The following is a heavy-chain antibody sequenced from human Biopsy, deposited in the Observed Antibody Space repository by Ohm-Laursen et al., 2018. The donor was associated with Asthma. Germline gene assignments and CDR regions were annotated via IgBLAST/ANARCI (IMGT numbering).Heavy chain of an antibody. J-gene: IGHJ4*02. V-gene: IGHV3-30-3*01. Sequence: SLRLSCAASGFTFRSYAMHWVRRAPGKGLEWVAVGGSYYDGGLKYYADSVNGRFTVSRDDSKNALYLQMNSLRPDDTAVYYCARDVMEWYLPAFDFWGQGTLVTVSS. CDR3: ARDVMEWYLPAFDF. CDR2: GGSYYDGGLK. CDR1: GFTFRSYA. D-gene: IGHD3-3*01.